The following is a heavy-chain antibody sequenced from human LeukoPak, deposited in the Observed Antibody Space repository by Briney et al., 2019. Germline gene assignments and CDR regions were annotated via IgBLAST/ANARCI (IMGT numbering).Heavy chain of an antibody. CDR1: GGSISSGSYY. V-gene: IGHV4-61*02. Sequence: SETLSLTCTVSGGSISSGSYYWSWIRQPAGKGLEWIGRIYTSGSTNYNTSIKSRVNISVDTSKNQFSLKLSSVTAADTAVYYCARGRYYDSSGYYYWGQGTLVTVSS. D-gene: IGHD3-22*01. CDR2: IYTSGST. CDR3: ARGRYYDSSGYYY. J-gene: IGHJ4*02.